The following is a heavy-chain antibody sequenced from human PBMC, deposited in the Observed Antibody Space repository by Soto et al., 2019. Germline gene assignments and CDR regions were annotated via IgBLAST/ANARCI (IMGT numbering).Heavy chain of an antibody. Sequence: KASETLSLTCAVYGGSFSGYYWSWIRQPPGKGLEWIGEINHSGSTNYNPSLKSRVTISVDTSKNQFSLKLSSVTAADTAVYYCAREGGVVMVSGGMDVWGQGTTVTVSS. D-gene: IGHD5-18*01. CDR3: AREGGVVMVSGGMDV. V-gene: IGHV4-34*01. CDR1: GGSFSGYY. CDR2: INHSGST. J-gene: IGHJ6*02.